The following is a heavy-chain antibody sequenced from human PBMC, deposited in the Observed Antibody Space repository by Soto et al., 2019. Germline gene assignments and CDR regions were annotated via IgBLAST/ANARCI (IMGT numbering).Heavy chain of an antibody. Sequence: SEPLSLTCTVSGVSIRSSSYYWGWIRQPPGKGLEWIGSIYYSGSTYYNPSLKSRVTISVDTSKNQFSLKLSSVTAADTAVYYCARRGYCSGGSCYGDYYYYYGMDVWGQGTTVTVSS. D-gene: IGHD2-15*01. V-gene: IGHV4-39*01. CDR2: IYYSGST. CDR3: ARRGYCSGGSCYGDYYYYYGMDV. J-gene: IGHJ6*02. CDR1: GVSIRSSSYY.